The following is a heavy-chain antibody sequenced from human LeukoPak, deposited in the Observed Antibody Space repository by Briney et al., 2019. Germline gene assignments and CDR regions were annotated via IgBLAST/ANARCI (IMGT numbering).Heavy chain of an antibody. CDR3: AREKSGTYYENFDY. D-gene: IGHD3-10*01. CDR2: IYYSGST. J-gene: IGHJ4*02. CDR1: GGSISSGGYY. V-gene: IGHV4-31*03. Sequence: SQTLSLTCTVSGGSISSGGYYWSWIRQHPGKGLEWIGYIYYSGSTYYNPSLKSRVTISVDTSKNQFSLKLSSVTAAGTAVYYCAREKSGTYYENFDYWGQGTLVTVSS.